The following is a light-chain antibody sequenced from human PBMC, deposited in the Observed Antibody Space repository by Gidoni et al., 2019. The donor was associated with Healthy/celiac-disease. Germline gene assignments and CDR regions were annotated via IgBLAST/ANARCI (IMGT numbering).Light chain of an antibody. V-gene: IGKV3-20*01. CDR2: GAS. CDR1: QSVSSSY. J-gene: IGKJ1*01. Sequence: EIVLTQSPGTLSLSPGERATLSCRASQSVSSSYLAWYQQKPGQAPRLLISGASRRATGIPARFSGSGSGTDFTLTLSRLAPEDFAVYYCQQYGSSPWTFGQXTQVEIK. CDR3: QQYGSSPWT.